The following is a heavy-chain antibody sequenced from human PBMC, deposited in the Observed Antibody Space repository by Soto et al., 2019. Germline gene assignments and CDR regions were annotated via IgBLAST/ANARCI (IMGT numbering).Heavy chain of an antibody. J-gene: IGHJ1*01. Sequence: QVQLVQSGAEVKKPGASVKVSCKASGYNFASYALHWVRQAPGQRLEWMGWINAGNGNTKYSQTLQGRVTITRDTSASTVYMELSSLRSEDTAMYYCARDLDGRYYSEYFQHWGQGTPVTVS. D-gene: IGHD1-26*01. CDR3: ARDLDGRYYSEYFQH. V-gene: IGHV1-3*01. CDR2: INAGNGNT. CDR1: GYNFASYA.